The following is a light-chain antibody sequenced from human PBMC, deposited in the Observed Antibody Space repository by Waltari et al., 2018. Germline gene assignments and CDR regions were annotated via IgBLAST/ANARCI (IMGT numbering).Light chain of an antibody. Sequence: QSVLTHPPSASGTPGQRVNISCSGSSSNIGSNTVNWYQQLPGTAPKLLIYSNNQRPSGVPDRFSGSKSGTSASLAISGLQSEDEADYYCAAWDDSLNAVFGGGTKLTVL. CDR3: AAWDDSLNAV. CDR2: SNN. CDR1: SSNIGSNT. J-gene: IGLJ2*01. V-gene: IGLV1-44*01.